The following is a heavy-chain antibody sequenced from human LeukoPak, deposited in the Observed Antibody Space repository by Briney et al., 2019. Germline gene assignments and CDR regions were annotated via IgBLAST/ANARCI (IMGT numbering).Heavy chain of an antibody. CDR1: GDPMTPYY. Sequence: SETLSLTCTVSGDPMTPYYWSWIRQPPGKGLEWIGYMSYSGDIRYNPSLKSRVTISVDASNNQFSLRLTSMTAADTATYYCARDGRGGLFYYFDSWGPGTLVTVSS. CDR2: MSYSGDI. J-gene: IGHJ4*02. CDR3: ARDGRGGLFYYFDS. D-gene: IGHD3-16*01. V-gene: IGHV4-59*01.